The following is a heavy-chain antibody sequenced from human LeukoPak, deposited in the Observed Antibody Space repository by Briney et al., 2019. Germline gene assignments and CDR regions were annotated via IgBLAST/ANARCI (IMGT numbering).Heavy chain of an antibody. D-gene: IGHD5-18*01. Sequence: GGSLRLSCAASGFTFDDYAMHWVRQAPGKGLEWAALTSYDGSNKYYADSVKGRFTISRDNAKNSLYLQMNSLRAEDTAVYYCARADWDTAMIDYWGQGTLVTVSS. CDR3: ARADWDTAMIDY. CDR2: TSYDGSNK. J-gene: IGHJ4*02. V-gene: IGHV3-30*04. CDR1: GFTFDDYA.